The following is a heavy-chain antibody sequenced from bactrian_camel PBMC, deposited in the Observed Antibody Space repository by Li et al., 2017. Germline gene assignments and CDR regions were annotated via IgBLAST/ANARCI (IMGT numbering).Heavy chain of an antibody. V-gene: IGHV3S53*01. J-gene: IGHJ4*01. Sequence: HVQLVESGGGSVQAGGSLRLSCTGFEYSFSRDCVGWFRQTPGKEREGVAAIGGDNRPTYSNAVKGRFTISLDNAGNTLYLQMDALVPEDTAVYTCAADRLGHGAGLCYPTYWFNFRGSGTQVTVS. CDR2: IGGDNRP. CDR1: EYSFSRDC. D-gene: IGHD1*01.